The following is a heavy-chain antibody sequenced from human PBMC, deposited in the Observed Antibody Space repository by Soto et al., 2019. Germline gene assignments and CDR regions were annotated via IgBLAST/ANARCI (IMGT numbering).Heavy chain of an antibody. Sequence: ASVKVSCKASGYTFSSYGSNWVRQAPGQGLEWLGWISPYNDDTKYAQKLQGRVTMTTDTSSRTAYMALRSLRSDDTAVYFCARGGYYDSSGSRNYHYYGMDVWGQGTTVTVSS. J-gene: IGHJ6*02. V-gene: IGHV1-18*01. CDR3: ARGGYYDSSGSRNYHYYGMDV. CDR1: GYTFSSYG. CDR2: ISPYNDDT. D-gene: IGHD3-22*01.